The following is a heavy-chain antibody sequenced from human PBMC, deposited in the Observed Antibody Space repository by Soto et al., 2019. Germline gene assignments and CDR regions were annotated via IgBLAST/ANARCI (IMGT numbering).Heavy chain of an antibody. Sequence: ASVKVSCKASGYTFTSYGISWVRQAPGQGLEWMGWISAYNGNTNYAQKLQGRVTMTTDTSTSTAYMELRSLRSDDTAVYYCARTPSPLSGYDYFGYWGQGTLVTVSS. CDR1: GYTFTSYG. V-gene: IGHV1-18*01. CDR3: ARTPSPLSGYDYFGY. D-gene: IGHD5-12*01. CDR2: ISAYNGNT. J-gene: IGHJ4*02.